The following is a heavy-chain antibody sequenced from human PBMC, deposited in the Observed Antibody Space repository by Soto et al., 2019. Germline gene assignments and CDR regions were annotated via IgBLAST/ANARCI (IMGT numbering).Heavy chain of an antibody. CDR3: ARVLGYCSGGSCYSDYTYFDY. V-gene: IGHV4-30-4*01. J-gene: IGHJ4*02. Sequence: QVQLQESGPGLVKPSQTLSLTCTVSGGSISSGDYYWSWIRQPPGKGLEWIGYIYYSGSTYYNPSLKRRVTLSVDTSKNQFSLKLSSVTAADTAVYYCARVLGYCSGGSCYSDYTYFDYWGQGTLVTVSS. D-gene: IGHD2-15*01. CDR1: GGSISSGDYY. CDR2: IYYSGST.